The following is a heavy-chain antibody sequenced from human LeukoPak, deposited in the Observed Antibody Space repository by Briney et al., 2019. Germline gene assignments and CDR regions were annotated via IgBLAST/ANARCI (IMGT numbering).Heavy chain of an antibody. D-gene: IGHD2-21*02. CDR3: ARSSVVTAMVHLDY. CDR1: GGTFSSYA. CDR2: IIPIFGTT. J-gene: IGHJ4*02. V-gene: IGHV1-69*06. Sequence: GASVKVSCKASGGTFSSYAICWVRQAPGQGLEWMGGIIPIFGTTNYAQKFQGRVTITADKSTSTAYMELSSLRSEDTAVYYCARSSVVTAMVHLDYWGQGTLVTVSS.